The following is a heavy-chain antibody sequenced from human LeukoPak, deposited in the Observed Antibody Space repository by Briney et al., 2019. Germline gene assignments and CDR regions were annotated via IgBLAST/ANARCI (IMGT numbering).Heavy chain of an antibody. D-gene: IGHD4-17*01. CDR3: AKAVTKADWYFDL. J-gene: IGHJ2*01. CDR2: ISWNSGSI. V-gene: IGHV3-9*01. Sequence: GGSLRLSCAASGFTFDDYAMHWVRQAPGKGLEWVSGISWNSGSIGYADSVKGRFTISRDNAKNSLYLQMNSLRAEDTALYYCAKAVTKADWYFDLWGRGTLVTVSS. CDR1: GFTFDDYA.